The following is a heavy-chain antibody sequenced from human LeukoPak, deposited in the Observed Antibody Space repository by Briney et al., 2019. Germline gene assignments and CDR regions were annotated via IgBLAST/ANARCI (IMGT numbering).Heavy chain of an antibody. CDR2: IYPGDSDT. D-gene: IGHD6-13*01. CDR3: ARQRIAAAGTGVYYYYGMDV. V-gene: IGHV5-51*01. CDR1: GYSFTSYW. J-gene: IGHJ6*02. Sequence: GESLKISCKGSGYSFTSYWIGWVRQMPGKGLEWMGIIYPGDSDTRYSPSFQGQVTISADKSISTAYLQWSSLRASDTAMYYCARQRIAAAGTGVYYYYGMDVWGQGTTVTVSS.